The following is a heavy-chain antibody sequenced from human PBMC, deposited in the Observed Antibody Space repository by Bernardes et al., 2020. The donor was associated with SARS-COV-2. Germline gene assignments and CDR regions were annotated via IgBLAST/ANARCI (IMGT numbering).Heavy chain of an antibody. Sequence: GGSLRLSCAASGFTFSSYWMHWVRQAPGKGLVWVSRINSDGSTTSYADSVKGRFTVSRDNAKNTLYVQMNSLRGEDTAVYYCARTVYSPNGMDVWGQGTTVTVSS. D-gene: IGHD5-18*01. CDR3: ARTVYSPNGMDV. J-gene: IGHJ6*02. CDR2: INSDGSTT. CDR1: GFTFSSYW. V-gene: IGHV3-74*01.